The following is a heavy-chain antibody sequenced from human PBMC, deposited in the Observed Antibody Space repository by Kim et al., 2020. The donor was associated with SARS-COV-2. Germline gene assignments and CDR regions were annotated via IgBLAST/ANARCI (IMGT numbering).Heavy chain of an antibody. CDR1: GGSISSSSYY. V-gene: IGHV4-39*01. CDR3: ARRTTIFEY. D-gene: IGHD4-4*01. J-gene: IGHJ4*02. Sequence: SETLSLTCTVSGGSISSSSYYWGWIRQPPGKGLEWIGSIYYSGSTYYNPSLKSRVTMSVDTSKNQFSLKLSSVTAADTAVYYCARRTTIFEYWGQGTLVT. CDR2: IYYSGST.